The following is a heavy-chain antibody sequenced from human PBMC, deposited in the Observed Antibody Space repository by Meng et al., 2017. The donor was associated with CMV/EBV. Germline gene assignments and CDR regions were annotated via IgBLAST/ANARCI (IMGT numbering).Heavy chain of an antibody. D-gene: IGHD2-2*02. CDR3: ARDPAKVVPAAIPYYYYGMDV. Sequence: GESLKISCAASGFTFSDSYLSWIRQAPGKGLEWVSYISSSGSTIYYADSVKGRFTISRDNAENSLYLQMNSLRAEDTAVYYCARDPAKVVPAAIPYYYYGMDVWGQGTTVTVSS. V-gene: IGHV3-11*04. CDR1: GFTFSDSY. CDR2: ISSSGSTI. J-gene: IGHJ6*02.